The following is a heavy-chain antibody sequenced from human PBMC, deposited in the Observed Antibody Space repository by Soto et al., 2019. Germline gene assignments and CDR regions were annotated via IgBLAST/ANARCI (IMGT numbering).Heavy chain of an antibody. CDR2: VSGDGYAS. V-gene: IGHV3-23*01. Sequence: PXVSLLLSCAGSGFTFSSNAMRWVRQAPGKGLEWVSSVSGDGYASDYADSVKGRFTVSRHNSKNTLYLQMNSLRAEDTAVYYCAKRHYYGSGSFALATWGQGTLVIVSS. J-gene: IGHJ4*03. CDR3: AKRHYYGSGSFALAT. D-gene: IGHD3-10*01. CDR1: GFTFSSNA.